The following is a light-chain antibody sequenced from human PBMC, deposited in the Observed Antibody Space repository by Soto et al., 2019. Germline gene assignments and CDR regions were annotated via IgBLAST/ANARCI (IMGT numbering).Light chain of an antibody. J-gene: IGLJ1*01. V-gene: IGLV2-14*04. CDR1: SSDVGGYNY. CDR3: SSYTSSSTGV. CDR2: DVG. Sequence: SCTGTSSDVGGYNYVSWYQQHPGKAPKLMIYDVGNRPSGVSNRFSGSKSGNTASLTISGLQAEDEADYYCSSYTSSSTGVFGTGTKVTVL.